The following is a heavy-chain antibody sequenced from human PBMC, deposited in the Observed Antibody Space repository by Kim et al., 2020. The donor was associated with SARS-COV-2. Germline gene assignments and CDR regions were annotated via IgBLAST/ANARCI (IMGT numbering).Heavy chain of an antibody. CDR1: GYSFTSYW. J-gene: IGHJ3*02. V-gene: IGHV5-51*01. CDR3: ARPVFYGSGSYYNRNDAFDI. CDR2: IYPGDSDT. Sequence: GESLKISCKGSGYSFTSYWIGWVRQMPGKGLEWMGIIYPGDSDTRYSPSFQGQVTISADKSISTAYLQWSSLKASDTAMYYCARPVFYGSGSYYNRNDAFDIWGQGTMVTVSS. D-gene: IGHD3-10*01.